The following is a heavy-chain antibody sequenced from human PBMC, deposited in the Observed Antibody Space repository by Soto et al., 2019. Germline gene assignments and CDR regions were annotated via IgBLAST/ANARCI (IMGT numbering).Heavy chain of an antibody. CDR3: ARDNIIAAAGTHFDY. Sequence: QVQLVESGGGVVQPGRSLRLSCAASGFTFSSYAMHWVRQAPGKGLEWVAVISYDGSNKYYADSVKGRFTISRDNSTNTLYLQLNSLRAEDTAVYYCARDNIIAAAGTHFDYWGQGTLVTVSS. D-gene: IGHD6-13*01. J-gene: IGHJ4*02. CDR2: ISYDGSNK. CDR1: GFTFSSYA. V-gene: IGHV3-30-3*01.